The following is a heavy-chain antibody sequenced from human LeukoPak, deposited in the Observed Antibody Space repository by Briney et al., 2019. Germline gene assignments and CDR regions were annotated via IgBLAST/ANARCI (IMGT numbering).Heavy chain of an antibody. CDR1: GGTFSSYA. CDR3: ARSSIIAAAGPYYFDY. V-gene: IGHV1-69*06. J-gene: IGHJ4*02. CDR2: IIPIFGTA. Sequence: ASVKVSCKASGGTFSSYAISWVRQAPGQGLEWMGGIIPIFGTANYAQKFQGRVTITADKSTSAAYMELSSLRSEDTAVYYCARSSIIAAAGPYYFDYWGQGTLVTVSS. D-gene: IGHD6-13*01.